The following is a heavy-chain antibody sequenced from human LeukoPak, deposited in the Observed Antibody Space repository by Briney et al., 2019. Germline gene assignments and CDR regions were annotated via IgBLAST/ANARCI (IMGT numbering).Heavy chain of an antibody. CDR2: IKQDGSEK. D-gene: IGHD6-13*01. CDR3: ARAIASAGRLVDY. J-gene: IGHJ4*02. CDR1: GFTFSSFW. V-gene: IGHV3-7*04. Sequence: GGSLRLSSAASGFTFSSFWMNWVRQAPGKGLEWVANIKQDGSEKYYVDSVKGRFTISRDNANNSLYLQMNSLRAEDMAVYYCARAIASAGRLVDYWGRGALVADSS.